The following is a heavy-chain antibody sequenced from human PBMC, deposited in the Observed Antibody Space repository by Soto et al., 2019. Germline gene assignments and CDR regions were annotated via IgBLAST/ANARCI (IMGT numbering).Heavy chain of an antibody. CDR3: AAGGGLPRYY. CDR1: GGSISSGGYS. V-gene: IGHV4-30-2*01. J-gene: IGHJ4*02. Sequence: QLQLQESGSGLVKPSQTLSLTCAVSGGSISSGGYSWSWIRQPPGKGLEWIGYIYHSGSTYYNPSPQSRDTISVARSKNQFSLKLSSVTAADTAVYYCAAGGGLPRYYWGQGTLVTVSS. D-gene: IGHD5-12*01. CDR2: IYHSGST.